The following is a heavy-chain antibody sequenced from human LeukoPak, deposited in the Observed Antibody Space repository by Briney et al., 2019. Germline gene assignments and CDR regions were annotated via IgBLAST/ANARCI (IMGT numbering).Heavy chain of an antibody. D-gene: IGHD6-19*01. CDR1: GFTFSSYE. CDR3: ARNINRYSGGDHLASDY. Sequence: GGSLRLSCAASGFTFSSYEMNWVRQAPGKGLEWVSYISSSGSTIYYADSVKGRFTISRDNAKNSLYLQMNSLRAEDTAVYYCARNINRYSGGDHLASDYWGQGTLVTVSS. V-gene: IGHV3-48*03. J-gene: IGHJ4*02. CDR2: ISSSGSTI.